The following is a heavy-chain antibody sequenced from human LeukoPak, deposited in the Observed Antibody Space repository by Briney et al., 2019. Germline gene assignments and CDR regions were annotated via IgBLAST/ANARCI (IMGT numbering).Heavy chain of an antibody. CDR1: GGSISGSSYY. D-gene: IGHD6-6*01. Sequence: SETLSLTCTVSGGSISGSSYYWGWIRQPPGKGLEWIGSIYYSGSTYYNPSLKSRVTISVDTSKNQFSLKLSSVTAADTAVYYCARRLSTYSSSPYFDYWGQGTLVTVSS. CDR2: IYYSGST. V-gene: IGHV4-39*01. J-gene: IGHJ4*02. CDR3: ARRLSTYSSSPYFDY.